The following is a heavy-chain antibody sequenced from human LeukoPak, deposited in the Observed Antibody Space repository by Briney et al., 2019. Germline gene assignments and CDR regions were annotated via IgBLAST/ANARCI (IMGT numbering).Heavy chain of an antibody. D-gene: IGHD6-13*01. J-gene: IGHJ4*02. CDR2: IYYSGST. CDR1: GGSVSGYY. V-gene: IGHV4-59*02. Sequence: PSETLSLTCTVSGGSVSGYYWNWVRQSPGKGLEWIGYIYYSGSTNYNPSLESRVTISLDTANNQFSLKLSSVTAADTAVYYCASERYSSSWYVDYWGQGTLVTVSS. CDR3: ASERYSSSWYVDY.